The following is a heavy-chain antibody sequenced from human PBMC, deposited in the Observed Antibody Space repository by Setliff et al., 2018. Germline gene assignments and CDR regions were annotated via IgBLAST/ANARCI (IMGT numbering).Heavy chain of an antibody. V-gene: IGHV4-59*12. CDR3: AREGMAAAGTISDY. Sequence: PSETLSLTCTVSGGSISSYYWSWIRQSPGKGLEWIGTIYHSGNTYYNPSLNSRLTISVDTSKNQFSLKLSSVTAADTAVYYCAREGMAAAGTISDYWGQGTLVTVSS. CDR2: IYHSGNT. D-gene: IGHD6-13*01. J-gene: IGHJ4*02. CDR1: GGSISSYY.